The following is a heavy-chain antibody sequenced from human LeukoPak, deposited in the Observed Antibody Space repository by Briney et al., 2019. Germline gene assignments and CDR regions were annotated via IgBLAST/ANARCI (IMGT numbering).Heavy chain of an antibody. D-gene: IGHD4-17*01. V-gene: IGHV4-39*07. Sequence: PSETLSLTCTVSGGSISSSSYYWGWIRQPPGKGLEWIGEINHGGTTNYNPSLKSRVTISADTSKRQFSLKLISVTAADTAVYYCARGRGTVTKGPYYFDYWGQGTLVTVSS. CDR2: INHGGTT. J-gene: IGHJ4*02. CDR3: ARGRGTVTKGPYYFDY. CDR1: GGSISSSSYY.